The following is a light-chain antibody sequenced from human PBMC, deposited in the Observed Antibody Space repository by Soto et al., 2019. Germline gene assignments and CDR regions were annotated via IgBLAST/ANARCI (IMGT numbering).Light chain of an antibody. Sequence: DIQMTQSPSTLSESLGDIDTITCRASQDINRWLAWYQQKPGKAPKILIYNADTLESGVPSRFSGSGYGTEFILTISSLQPDDFATYYCQQFSLYWAFGQGTKVDIK. CDR3: QQFSLYWA. CDR2: NAD. V-gene: IGKV1-5*01. CDR1: QDINRW. J-gene: IGKJ1*01.